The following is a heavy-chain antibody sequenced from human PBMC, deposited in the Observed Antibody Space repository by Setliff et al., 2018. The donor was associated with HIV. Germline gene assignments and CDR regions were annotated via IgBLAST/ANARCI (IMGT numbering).Heavy chain of an antibody. D-gene: IGHD2-21*02. CDR1: GGSISSSSYY. CDR2: IYYSGTT. Sequence: LPETLSLTCTVSGGSISSSSYYWGWIRQPPGKGLEWIGNIYYSGTTYDNPSLKSRVTISVDTPKNQFSLKLNSVTVADTAVYYCARVTTNPHFDYWGQGTLVTVSS. V-gene: IGHV4-39*01. CDR3: ARVTTNPHFDY. J-gene: IGHJ4*02.